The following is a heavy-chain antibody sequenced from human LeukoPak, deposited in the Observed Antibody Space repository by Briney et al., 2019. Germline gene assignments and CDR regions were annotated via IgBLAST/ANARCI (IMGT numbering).Heavy chain of an antibody. CDR2: ISWNSGSI. CDR3: AKGTMIVQYGMDV. V-gene: IGHV3-9*01. Sequence: GGSLRLSCAASGFTFSSYAMSWVRQAPGKGLEWVSGISWNSGSIGYADSVKGRFTISRDNAKNSLYLQMNSLRAEDTALYYCAKGTMIVQYGMDVWGQGTTVTVSS. D-gene: IGHD3-22*01. CDR1: GFTFSSYA. J-gene: IGHJ6*02.